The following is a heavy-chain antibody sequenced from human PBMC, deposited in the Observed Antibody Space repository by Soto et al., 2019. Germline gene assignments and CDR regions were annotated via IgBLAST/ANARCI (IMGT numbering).Heavy chain of an antibody. V-gene: IGHV3-30-3*01. CDR3: ARDLKNIVVVPAAMDKDYYYYGMDV. CDR2: ISRDGNNR. CDR1: GFTFSGYA. Sequence: PGGSLRLSCAASGFTFSGYAIHWVRQAPGKGLEWVAVISRDGNNRYYSESVKGRFTISRDNSKNTLYLQMNSLRAEDTAVYYCARDLKNIVVVPAAMDKDYYYYGMDVWGQGTTVTVSS. D-gene: IGHD2-2*01. J-gene: IGHJ6*02.